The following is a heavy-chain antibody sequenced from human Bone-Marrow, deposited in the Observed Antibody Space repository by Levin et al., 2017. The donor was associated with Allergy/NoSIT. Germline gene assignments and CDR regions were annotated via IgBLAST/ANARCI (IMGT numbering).Heavy chain of an antibody. V-gene: IGHV3-23*01. J-gene: IGHJ6*04. D-gene: IGHD3/OR15-3a*01. CDR2: LTTGSNT. Sequence: GGSLRLSCAASDFTFNSYAMNWVRQAPGKGLEWVSLLTTGSNTYYADSVKGRFTISSDTSKSTLYLQMTNLRAGDTALYYCARAVRGSWTTLDVWGKGTMVTVSS. CDR3: ARAVRGSWTTLDV. CDR1: DFTFNSYA.